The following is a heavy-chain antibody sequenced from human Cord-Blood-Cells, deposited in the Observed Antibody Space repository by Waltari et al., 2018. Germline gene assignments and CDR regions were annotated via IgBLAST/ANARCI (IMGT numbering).Heavy chain of an antibody. CDR1: GGSISSGGYS. CDR2: IDHSGST. D-gene: IGHD3-10*01. V-gene: IGHV4-30-2*01. Sequence: QLQLQESGSGLVKPSQTLSLTCAVSGGSISSGGYSWSWIRQPPGKGLEWIGYIDHSGSTYYSPSHKSRVTISVDRSKNQFSLKLSSVTAADTAVYYCARVEWGVNWFDPWGQGTLVTVSS. J-gene: IGHJ5*02. CDR3: ARVEWGVNWFDP.